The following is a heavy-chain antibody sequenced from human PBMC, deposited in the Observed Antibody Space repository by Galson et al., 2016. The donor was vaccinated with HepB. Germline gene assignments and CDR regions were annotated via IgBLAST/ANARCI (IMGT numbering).Heavy chain of an antibody. J-gene: IGHJ4*02. CDR1: GFSFSTYA. V-gene: IGHV3-23*01. CDR2: IRGSGGGI. Sequence: SLRLSCAGSGFSFSTYAMSWVRQAPGKGLEWVSGIRGSGGGIDYADSVKGRFTISRDSSQNSLFLQMNTLRAEDTAVYFCVRGVYGDHGWFDYWGQGTLVTVSS. CDR3: VRGVYGDHGWFDY. D-gene: IGHD4-17*01.